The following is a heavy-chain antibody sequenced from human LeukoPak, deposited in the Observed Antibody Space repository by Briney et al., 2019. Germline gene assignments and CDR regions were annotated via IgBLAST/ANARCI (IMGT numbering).Heavy chain of an antibody. J-gene: IGHJ6*02. Sequence: GGSLRLSCAASGFSFSCYGMPWVRQAPGKGLEWVANIKQDGSEKYYVDSVKGRFTISRDNAKNSLYLQMNSLRAEDTAVYYCARDRAALYGMDVWGQGTTVTVSS. CDR1: GFSFSCYG. CDR3: ARDRAALYGMDV. CDR2: IKQDGSEK. V-gene: IGHV3-7*01. D-gene: IGHD3-10*01.